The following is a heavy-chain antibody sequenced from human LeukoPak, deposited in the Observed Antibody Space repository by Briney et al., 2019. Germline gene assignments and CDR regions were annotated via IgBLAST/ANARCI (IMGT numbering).Heavy chain of an antibody. CDR2: ISSSGSTV. CDR3: ARETSAPQ. D-gene: IGHD1/OR15-1a*01. J-gene: IGHJ1*01. V-gene: IGHV3-48*03. Sequence: QPGGSLRLSCAASGFTLSSYEMNWVHQAPGKGLEWVSYISSSGSTVYYADSVKGRFTISRDNAKNALYLQMNSLRAEDTAVYYCARETSAPQWGQGTLVTVSS. CDR1: GFTLSSYE.